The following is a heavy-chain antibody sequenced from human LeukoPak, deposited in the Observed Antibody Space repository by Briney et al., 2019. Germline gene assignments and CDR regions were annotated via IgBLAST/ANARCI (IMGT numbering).Heavy chain of an antibody. V-gene: IGHV3-66*02. J-gene: IGHJ4*02. CDR3: ARDTVYDSSGHYYY. CDR2: IYSGGRT. Sequence: GGSLRLPCAASGFTVSSNYMSWVRQAPGKGLEWVSVIYSGGRTYYADSMKDRFIISRDNSKNTLYLQMNSLSAEDTALYYCARDTVYDSSGHYYYWGQGTLVTVSS. D-gene: IGHD3-22*01. CDR1: GFTVSSNY.